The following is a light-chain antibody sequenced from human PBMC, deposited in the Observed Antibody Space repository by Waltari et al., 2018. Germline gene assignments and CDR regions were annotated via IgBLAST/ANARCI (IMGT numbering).Light chain of an antibody. J-gene: IGLJ3*02. CDR2: GST. CDR3: QSYDTSLMSVV. CDR1: GSNIRAGYD. V-gene: IGLV1-40*01. Sequence: QSVLTQPPSVSGAPGQRVPIPCTGSGSNIRAGYDGHWYQQLPRAAPKLLIYGSTSRPLGVPDRFFGSTSGTSASLAITGLQAEDEADYYCQSYDTSLMSVVFGGGTKLTVL.